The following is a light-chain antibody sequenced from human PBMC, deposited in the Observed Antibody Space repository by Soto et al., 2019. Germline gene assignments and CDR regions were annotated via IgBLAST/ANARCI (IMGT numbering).Light chain of an antibody. V-gene: IGKV3-20*01. Sequence: EIVLTQSPGTLSLSPGERATLSCRASQSVSSSYLAWYQQKPCQAPRLLIYGASSRAAGIPDRFSGSGSGTDFTLTISRLEPDDFAVYYCQQYGSSPRTFGQGTKVEIK. J-gene: IGKJ1*01. CDR1: QSVSSSY. CDR2: GAS. CDR3: QQYGSSPRT.